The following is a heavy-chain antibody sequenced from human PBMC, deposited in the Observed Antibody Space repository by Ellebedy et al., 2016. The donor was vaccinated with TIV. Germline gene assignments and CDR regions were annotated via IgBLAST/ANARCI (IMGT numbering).Heavy chain of an antibody. D-gene: IGHD6-19*01. CDR2: ISFDGSIK. J-gene: IGHJ4*02. V-gene: IGHV3-30*03. CDR3: AGGISVAGTSLGF. Sequence: GGSLRLSCAASGFIFNNYDIHWVRQAPGKGLEWVAVISFDGSIKYYADSVKGRFSISRDNSKNTLYLQMNSLRAEDTAVYYCAGGISVAGTSLGFWGQGTLVTVSS. CDR1: GFIFNNYD.